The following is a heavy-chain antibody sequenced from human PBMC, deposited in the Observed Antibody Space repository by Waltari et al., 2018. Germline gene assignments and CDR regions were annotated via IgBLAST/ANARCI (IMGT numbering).Heavy chain of an antibody. CDR2: SNKEWSGT. CDR3: VREKDLDGGCVFDY. J-gene: IGHJ4*02. D-gene: IGHD3-16*01. CDR1: GFGFSNYW. Sequence: EVQLVESGGGLVQPGGSLRLSCAASGFGFSNYWMDWVRQVPGKGLVGVERSNKEWSGTAYAESVEGRLTISRDNAKSTRHRQMTSLTAEDTAVYYCVREKDLDGGCVFDYWGRGTLVTVSS. V-gene: IGHV3-74*01.